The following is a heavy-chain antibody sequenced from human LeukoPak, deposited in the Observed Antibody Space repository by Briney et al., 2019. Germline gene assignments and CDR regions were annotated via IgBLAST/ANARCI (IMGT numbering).Heavy chain of an antibody. CDR1: GLTLSNYW. J-gene: IGHJ4*02. CDR3: AARSSGNPYF. V-gene: IGHV3-7*03. CDR2: IEQDGSEK. Sequence: GGSLRLSCTASGLTLSNYWMIWVRQAPGKGLQWVAKIEQDGSEKYYVDSVKGRFTISRDNAENSLYLQMNSLRVEDTAVYYCAARSSGNPYFWGQGTLVTVSS. D-gene: IGHD1-26*01.